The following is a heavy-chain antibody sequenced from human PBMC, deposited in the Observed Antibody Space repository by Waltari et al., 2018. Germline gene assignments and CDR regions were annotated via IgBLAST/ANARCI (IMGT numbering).Heavy chain of an antibody. CDR1: GYTCTGYY. J-gene: IGHJ6*02. Sequence: QVQLVQSGAEVKKPGASVKVSCKASGYTCTGYYMHWVRQAPGQGLEWVGWINPNSGGTNYAQKFQGWVTMTRDTSISTPYMELSRLRSDDTAVYYCAREGAARPTYGMDVWGQGTTVTVSS. CDR2: INPNSGGT. V-gene: IGHV1-2*04. D-gene: IGHD6-6*01. CDR3: AREGAARPTYGMDV.